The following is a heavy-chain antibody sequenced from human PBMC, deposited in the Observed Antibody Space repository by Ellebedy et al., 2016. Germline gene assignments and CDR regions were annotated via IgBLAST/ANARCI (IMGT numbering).Heavy chain of an antibody. Sequence: ASVKVSXKASGYTFTAYDIHWVRQAPGQGLESMGWIRPNSGGTQYAQRFQGRITMTRDTSINTAYMELSRLITDDTAVYYCARTGRYSGSTDASDVWGQGTMVTVSS. J-gene: IGHJ3*01. CDR2: IRPNSGGT. CDR3: ARTGRYSGSTDASDV. D-gene: IGHD3-10*01. CDR1: GYTFTAYD. V-gene: IGHV1-2*02.